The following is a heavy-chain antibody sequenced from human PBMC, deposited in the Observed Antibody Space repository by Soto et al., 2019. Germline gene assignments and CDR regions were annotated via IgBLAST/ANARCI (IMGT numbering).Heavy chain of an antibody. J-gene: IGHJ4*02. CDR1: GYTFTNYA. V-gene: IGHV1-3*01. Sequence: QVQLVQSGAEVKKPGASVKVSCKASGYTFTNYAMHWVRQAPGQRLEWMGWINAGNGNTKYSQKFQGRVTFTRDTPASTAYMELSSLRSEDTAVYYCARGSYDFDYWGQGTLVTVSS. CDR2: INAGNGNT. CDR3: ARGSYDFDY. D-gene: IGHD1-26*01.